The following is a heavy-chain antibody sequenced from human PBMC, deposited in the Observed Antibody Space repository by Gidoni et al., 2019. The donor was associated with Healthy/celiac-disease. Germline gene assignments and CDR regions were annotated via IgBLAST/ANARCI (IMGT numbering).Heavy chain of an antibody. CDR3: ARCSSSWYGVAGLFDY. J-gene: IGHJ4*02. Sequence: QVQLVESGGGVVQPGRSLRLSCAASGFTFRSYGMHWVRQAPGKGLEWVAVIWYDGSNKYYADSVKGRFTISRDNSKNTLYLQMNSLRAEDTAVYYCARCSSSWYGVAGLFDYWGQGTLVTVSS. CDR2: IWYDGSNK. V-gene: IGHV3-33*08. D-gene: IGHD6-13*01. CDR1: GFTFRSYG.